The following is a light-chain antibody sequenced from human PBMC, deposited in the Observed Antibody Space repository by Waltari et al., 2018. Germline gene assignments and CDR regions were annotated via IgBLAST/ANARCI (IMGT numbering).Light chain of an antibody. V-gene: IGLV2-14*03. CDR1: SSDVGGSNY. Sequence: QSALTQPASVSGSPGQSLTLSCTGTSSDVGGSNYVSWYQQHPGKAPKLMIYAVNKRPSGVSNRFSGSKSGNTASLTISGLQAEDEADYYCSSYTTSSTYVFGTGTKVIAL. J-gene: IGLJ1*01. CDR3: SSYTTSSTYV. CDR2: AVN.